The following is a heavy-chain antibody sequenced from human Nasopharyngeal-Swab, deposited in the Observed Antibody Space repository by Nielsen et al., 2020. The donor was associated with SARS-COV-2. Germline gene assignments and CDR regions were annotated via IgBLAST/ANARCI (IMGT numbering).Heavy chain of an antibody. J-gene: IGHJ4*02. D-gene: IGHD3-22*01. CDR1: GFTFDDYA. CDR3: AKLVGYYYDSSGDY. V-gene: IGHV3-9*01. CDR2: ISWNSGSI. Sequence: SLKISCAASGFTFDDYAMHWVRQAPGKGLEWVSGISWNSGSIGYADSVKGRFTISRDNAENSLYLQMNSLRAEDTALYYCAKLVGYYYDSSGDYWGQGTLVTVSS.